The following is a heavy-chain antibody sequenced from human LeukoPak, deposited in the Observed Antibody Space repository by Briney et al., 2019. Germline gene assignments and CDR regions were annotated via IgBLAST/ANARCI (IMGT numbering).Heavy chain of an antibody. J-gene: IGHJ6*03. CDR1: GFTFSSYW. CDR2: INSDGSST. V-gene: IGHV3-74*01. CDR3: ARDPGGSYSYYYYYYYMDV. D-gene: IGHD1-26*01. Sequence: GGSLRLSCAASGFTFSSYWMHWVRHAPGKGLVWVSRINSDGSSTSYADSVKGRFTISRDNAKNTLYLQMNSLRAEDTAVYYCARDPGGSYSYYYYYYYMDVWGKGTTVTISS.